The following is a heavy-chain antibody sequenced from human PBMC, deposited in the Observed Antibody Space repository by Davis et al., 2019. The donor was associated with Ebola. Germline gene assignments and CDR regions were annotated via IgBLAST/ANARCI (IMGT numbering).Heavy chain of an antibody. D-gene: IGHD1-26*01. J-gene: IGHJ4*02. V-gene: IGHV3-48*02. Sequence: PGGSLRLSCAASGFTFSSYSMNWVRQAPGKGLEWVSYISSSSTIYYADSVKGRFTISRDNAKNSLYLQMNSLRDEDTAVYYCARDRGGSYDWGQGTLVTVSS. CDR1: GFTFSSYS. CDR2: ISSSSTI. CDR3: ARDRGGSYD.